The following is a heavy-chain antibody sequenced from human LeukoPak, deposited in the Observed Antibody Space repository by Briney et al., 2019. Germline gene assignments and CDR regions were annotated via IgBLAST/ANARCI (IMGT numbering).Heavy chain of an antibody. V-gene: IGHV3-21*01. CDR1: GFTFSSYS. J-gene: IGHJ4*02. D-gene: IGHD6-19*01. CDR3: ARGYSSGWLEGTSFDY. CDR2: ISSSSSYI. Sequence: GGSLRLSCAASGFTFSSYSMNWVRQAPGKGLEWVSSISSSSSYIYYADSVKGRFTISRDNAKNSLYLQMNSLRAGDTAVYYCARGYSSGWLEGTSFDYWGQGTLVTVSS.